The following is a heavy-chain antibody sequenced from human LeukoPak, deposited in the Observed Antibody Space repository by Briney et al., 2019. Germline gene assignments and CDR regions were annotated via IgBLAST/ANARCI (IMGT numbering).Heavy chain of an antibody. CDR2: ITGNGGST. Sequence: GGSLRLSCAASGFTFSSYAMSWVRQAPGKGLEWVSTITGNGGSTFYADSVKSRFTISRDNSKNTLYLQMNSLRAEDTAVYYCAKRHSSGWYYFDYWGQGTLVTVSS. V-gene: IGHV3-23*01. CDR1: GFTFSSYA. J-gene: IGHJ4*02. D-gene: IGHD6-19*01. CDR3: AKRHSSGWYYFDY.